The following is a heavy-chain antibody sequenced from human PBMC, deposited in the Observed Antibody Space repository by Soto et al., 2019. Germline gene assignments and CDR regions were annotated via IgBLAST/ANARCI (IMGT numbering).Heavy chain of an antibody. V-gene: IGHV1-69*13. J-gene: IGHJ3*02. Sequence: SVKVSCKASGGTFSSYAISWVRQAPGQGLEWMGGIIPIFGTANYAQKFQGRVTITADESTSTAYMELSSLRSEDTAVYYCARDRHSGSYYAFDIWGQGTMVTVSS. CDR1: GGTFSSYA. CDR2: IIPIFGTA. D-gene: IGHD1-26*01. CDR3: ARDRHSGSYYAFDI.